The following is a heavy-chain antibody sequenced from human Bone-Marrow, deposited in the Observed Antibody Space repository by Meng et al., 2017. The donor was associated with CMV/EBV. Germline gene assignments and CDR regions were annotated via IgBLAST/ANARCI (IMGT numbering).Heavy chain of an antibody. D-gene: IGHD2-21*01. Sequence: GESLKISCAASGFTFSSYEMNWVRQAPGKGLEWVSYISSSGSTIYYADSVKGRFTISRDNAKNSLYLQMNSLRAEDTAVYYCARDTGCGGDCPEVHYYYGMDVWGQGTTVTVSS. V-gene: IGHV3-48*03. CDR2: ISSSGSTI. CDR3: ARDTGCGGDCPEVHYYYGMDV. CDR1: GFTFSSYE. J-gene: IGHJ6*02.